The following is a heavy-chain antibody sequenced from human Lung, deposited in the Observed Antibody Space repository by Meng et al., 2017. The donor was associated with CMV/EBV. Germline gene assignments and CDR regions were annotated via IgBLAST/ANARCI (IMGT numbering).Heavy chain of an antibody. CDR3: ARHRDSSVHYFGLFDP. CDR1: GGPISSSDYY. Sequence: SETLSLTCTVSGGPISSSDYYWGWIRQPPGKGLEWIGTIFYRGNTYYNPSLKSRVTISVDTSKNQFSLKLSSVTAADTAVYYCARHRDSSVHYFGLFDPWGQGTLVTVSS. CDR2: IFYRGNT. V-gene: IGHV4-39*01. J-gene: IGHJ5*02. D-gene: IGHD3-22*01.